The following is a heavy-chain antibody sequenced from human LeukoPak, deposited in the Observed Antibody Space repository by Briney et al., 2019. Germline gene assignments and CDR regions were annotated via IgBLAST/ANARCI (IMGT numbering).Heavy chain of an antibody. D-gene: IGHD2-15*01. CDR3: VRGYSFGPYGMDV. J-gene: IGHJ6*02. CDR2: ISDSGGST. CDR1: GFPFSSYA. V-gene: IGHV3-64D*09. Sequence: GGSLRLSCSASGFPFSSYAMHWVRQVPGKGLEYVSAISDSGGSTYYADSVKGRFTISRDNSKNTLYLQMSSLRAEDTAVYFCVRGYSFGPYGMDVWGQGTTVTVSS.